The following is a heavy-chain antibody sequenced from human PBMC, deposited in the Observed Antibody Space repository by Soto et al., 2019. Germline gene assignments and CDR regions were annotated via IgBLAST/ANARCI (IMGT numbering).Heavy chain of an antibody. V-gene: IGHV3-33*01. D-gene: IGHD6-13*01. CDR3: ARDPGYSSSWYFDY. CDR2: IWYDGSNK. J-gene: IGHJ4*02. Sequence: GSLRLSCAASGFTFSSYGMHWVRQAPGKGLEWVAVIWYDGSNKYYADSVKGRFTISRDNSKNTLYLQMNSLRAEDTAVYYCARDPGYSSSWYFDYWGQGTLVTVSS. CDR1: GFTFSSYG.